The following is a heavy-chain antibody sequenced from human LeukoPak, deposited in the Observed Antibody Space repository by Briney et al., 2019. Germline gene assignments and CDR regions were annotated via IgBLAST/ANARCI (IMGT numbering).Heavy chain of an antibody. J-gene: IGHJ4*02. Sequence: SETLSLTCTVSGVSISNSYWSWIRQPPGKGLEWIGSIYYSGSTYYNPSLKSRVTISVDTSKNQFSLKLSSVTAADTAVYYCAREPHSSGYYPGGHYWGQGTLVTVSS. V-gene: IGHV4-39*07. CDR3: AREPHSSGYYPGGHY. D-gene: IGHD3-22*01. CDR1: GVSISNSY. CDR2: IYYSGST.